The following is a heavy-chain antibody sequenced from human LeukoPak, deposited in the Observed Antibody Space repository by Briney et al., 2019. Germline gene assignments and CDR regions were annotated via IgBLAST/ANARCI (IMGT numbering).Heavy chain of an antibody. CDR3: ARVTSSGYYYYMDV. CDR2: IYTSGSA. CDR1: GGSISSGSYY. Sequence: SETLSLTCTVSGGSISSGSYYWSWIRQPAGKGLEWIGRIYTSGSANYNPSLKSRVTISVDTSKNQSSLKLSSVTAADTAVHYCARVTSSGYYYYMDVWGKGTTVTVSS. D-gene: IGHD3-22*01. J-gene: IGHJ6*03. V-gene: IGHV4-61*02.